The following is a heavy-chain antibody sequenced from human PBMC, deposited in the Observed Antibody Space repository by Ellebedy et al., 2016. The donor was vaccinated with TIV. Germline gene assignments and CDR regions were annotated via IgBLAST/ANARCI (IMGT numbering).Heavy chain of an antibody. D-gene: IGHD3-10*01. V-gene: IGHV3-23*01. CDR2: ISGSGGST. CDR3: ARDHYGSGSYSL. Sequence: GGSLRLXXAASGFTFSSYAMSWVRQAPGKGLEWVSAISGSGGSTYYADSVKGRFTISRDNSKNTLYLQMNSLRAEDTAVYYCARDHYGSGSYSLWGQGTLVTVSS. J-gene: IGHJ4*02. CDR1: GFTFSSYA.